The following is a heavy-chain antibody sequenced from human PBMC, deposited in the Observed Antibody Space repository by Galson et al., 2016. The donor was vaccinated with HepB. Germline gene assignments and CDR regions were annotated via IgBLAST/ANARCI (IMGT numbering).Heavy chain of an antibody. CDR1: GDSITSGDFY. Sequence: ETLSLTCTVSGDSITSGDFYWNWIRQPPGKGLEWIGYVSSGWTTFYNPSLKSRVIVSLGTSKNHFSLILTSVTAADTAVYYCASPRPGYCSKTSCLGYWGQGTLVTVSS. CDR2: VSSGWTT. D-gene: IGHD2-2*01. CDR3: ASPRPGYCSKTSCLGY. J-gene: IGHJ4*02. V-gene: IGHV4-39*02.